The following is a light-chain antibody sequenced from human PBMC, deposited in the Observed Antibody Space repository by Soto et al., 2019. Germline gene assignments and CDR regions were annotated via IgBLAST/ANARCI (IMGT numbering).Light chain of an antibody. CDR1: QRVLYSSNNKNY. Sequence: DIVMTQSPDSLAVSLGERATTNCKSSQRVLYSSNNKNYLAWYQQKPRQPPKLLIYWASTRESGVPDRFSGSGSGTDFTLTISSLQAEDVAIYYCQQYYSTPLAFGQGTKVEIK. J-gene: IGKJ1*01. CDR2: WAS. V-gene: IGKV4-1*01. CDR3: QQYYSTPLA.